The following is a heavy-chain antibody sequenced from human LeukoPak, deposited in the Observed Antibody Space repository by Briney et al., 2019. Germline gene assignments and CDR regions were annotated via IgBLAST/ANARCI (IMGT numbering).Heavy chain of an antibody. J-gene: IGHJ6*03. CDR3: ARDRGQTGYYWSYYYYMDV. V-gene: IGHV3-48*01. CDR2: ISGGSSTM. D-gene: IGHD3-9*01. CDR1: GFTFSDYS. Sequence: PGGSLRLSCAASGFTFSDYSMNWVRQAPGKGLEGVSYISGGSSTMYYADPVKGRFTISRDNAKNSLYLQMNSLRAEDTAVYYCARDRGQTGYYWSYYYYMDVWGIGTTVTVSS.